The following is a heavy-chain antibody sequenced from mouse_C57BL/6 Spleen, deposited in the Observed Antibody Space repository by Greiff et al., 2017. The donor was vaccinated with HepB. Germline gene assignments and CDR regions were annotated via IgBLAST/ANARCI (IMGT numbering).Heavy chain of an antibody. J-gene: IGHJ1*03. V-gene: IGHV1-52*01. D-gene: IGHD1-1*01. CDR3: ARQGYYGSSYKWYFDV. Sequence: VQLQQPGAELVRPGSSVKLSCKASGYTFTSYWMHWVKQRPIQGLEWIGNIDPSDSETHYNQKFKDKATLTVDKSSSTAYMQLSSLTSEDSAVYYCARQGYYGSSYKWYFDVWGTGTTVTVSS. CDR1: GYTFTSYW. CDR2: IDPSDSET.